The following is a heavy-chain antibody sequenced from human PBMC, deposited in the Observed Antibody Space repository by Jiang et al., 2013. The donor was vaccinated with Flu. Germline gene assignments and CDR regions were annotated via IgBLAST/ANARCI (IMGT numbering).Heavy chain of an antibody. J-gene: IGHJ3*02. V-gene: IGHV4-4*02. D-gene: IGHD3-3*01. Sequence: RVTISVDKSKNQFSLKLSSVTAADTAVYYCARGGRFFGVVIIGRGAFDIWGQGTMVTVSS. CDR3: ARGGRFFGVVIIGRGAFDI.